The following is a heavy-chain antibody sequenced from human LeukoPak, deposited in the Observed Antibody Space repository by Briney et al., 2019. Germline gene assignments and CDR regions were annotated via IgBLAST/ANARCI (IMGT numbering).Heavy chain of an antibody. D-gene: IGHD1-20*01. CDR1: GDSISSGDYS. CDR2: IYNSGTT. Sequence: PSETLSLTCAVSGDSISSGDYSWSWIRQPPGKGLEWIGYIYNSGTTYYNPSLKSRVTISVDTSKNQFSLKLSSVTAADTAVYYCASYLLPDPSITGTGETFLLKTYNWFDPWGQGTLVTVSS. V-gene: IGHV4-30-4*07. J-gene: IGHJ5*02. CDR3: ASYLLPDPSITGTGETFLLKTYNWFDP.